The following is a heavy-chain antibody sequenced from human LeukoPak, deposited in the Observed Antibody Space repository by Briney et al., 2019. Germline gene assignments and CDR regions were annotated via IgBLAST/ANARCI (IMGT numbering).Heavy chain of an antibody. CDR3: ARYPSRYCTSTSCYLVH. Sequence: GGSLRLCCAASGFTFSSYEMNWVRQAPGKGLEWVSYISGIGSTIYYADSVKGRFTISRDNAKNSLYLQMHSLRAEDTAVYYCARYPSRYCTSTSCYLVHWGQGALVTVSS. J-gene: IGHJ5*02. V-gene: IGHV3-48*03. CDR2: ISGIGSTI. D-gene: IGHD2-2*01. CDR1: GFTFSSYE.